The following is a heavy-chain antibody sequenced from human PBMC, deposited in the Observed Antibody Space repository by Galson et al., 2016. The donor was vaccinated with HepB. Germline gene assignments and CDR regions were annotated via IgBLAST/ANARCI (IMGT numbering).Heavy chain of an antibody. J-gene: IGHJ4*02. Sequence: TLSLTCAVYGGSFRGYYWSWIRQPPGKGLEWIGEINHSGNTNYNPSLKSRVTISVDMSKNQFSLKLSSVTAADTAVYYCARVNWNYAAYYFDYWGQGTLVTVSS. CDR3: ARVNWNYAAYYFDY. CDR2: INHSGNT. D-gene: IGHD1-7*01. CDR1: GGSFRGYY. V-gene: IGHV4-34*01.